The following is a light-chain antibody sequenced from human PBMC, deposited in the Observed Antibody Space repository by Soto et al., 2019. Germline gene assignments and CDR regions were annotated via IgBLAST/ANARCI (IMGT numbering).Light chain of an antibody. Sequence: AIQLTQSPSSLSASVGVRVTITCRASQGISSAIAWYQQKPGNAPKLLIYDASSLESGVPPRFSGSESRTDFTLTISSRQPEDFPTYYCQQFNSYPLTFCGGTKVEIK. V-gene: IGKV1-13*02. CDR3: QQFNSYPLT. CDR1: QGISSA. J-gene: IGKJ4*01. CDR2: DAS.